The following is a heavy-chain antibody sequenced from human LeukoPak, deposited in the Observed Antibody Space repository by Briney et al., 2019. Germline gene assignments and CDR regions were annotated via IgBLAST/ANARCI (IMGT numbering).Heavy chain of an antibody. J-gene: IGHJ4*02. CDR1: GFSFISYS. Sequence: PGGSLRLSCAASGFSFISYSMNWVRQGPGKGLEWVSYISSSSSTMYYADSVKGRFTISRDSAKNSLYLQMNSLRVEDTAVYYCARETSGGYTCGKFGYWGQGTLVTVAS. D-gene: IGHD5-18*01. CDR2: ISSSSSTM. V-gene: IGHV3-48*04. CDR3: ARETSGGYTCGKFGY.